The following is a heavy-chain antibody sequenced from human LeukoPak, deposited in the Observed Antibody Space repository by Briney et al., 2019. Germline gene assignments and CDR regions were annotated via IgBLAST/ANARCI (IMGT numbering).Heavy chain of an antibody. D-gene: IGHD2-15*01. CDR3: ARVWWPRQSYFDY. Sequence: ASVKVSCKASGYTFTGYYMHWVRQAPGQGLEWMGWINPNSGGTNYAQKFQGRVTMTRDTSTSTAYMELSRLRSDDTAVYYCARVWWPRQSYFDYWGQGTLVTVSS. CDR1: GYTFTGYY. V-gene: IGHV1-2*02. J-gene: IGHJ4*02. CDR2: INPNSGGT.